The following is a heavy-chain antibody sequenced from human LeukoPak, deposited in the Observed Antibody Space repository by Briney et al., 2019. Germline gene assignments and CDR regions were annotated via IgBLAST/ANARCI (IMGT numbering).Heavy chain of an antibody. V-gene: IGHV4-59*01. CDR3: ARARSLEVAMVEFDY. Sequence: PSETLSLTGTVSGGSISSYYWSWIRQPPGTGLEWIGYIYYSGSTNYNPSLKSRVTISVDTSKNQFSLKLSSVTAAYTAVYYYARARSLEVAMVEFDYWGQGTLVTVSS. J-gene: IGHJ4*02. CDR1: GGSISSYY. D-gene: IGHD5-18*01. CDR2: IYYSGST.